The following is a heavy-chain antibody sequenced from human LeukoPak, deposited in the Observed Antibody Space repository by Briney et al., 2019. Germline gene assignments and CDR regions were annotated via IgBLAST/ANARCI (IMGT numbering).Heavy chain of an antibody. J-gene: IGHJ4*02. CDR2: INSDGSST. Sequence: GGSLRLSCAASGCTFSSYWMHWGRQAPGHGLGGVSRINSDGSSTSYADSVKGRFTISRDNAKNTLYLQMNSLRAEDTAVYYCARDDYGVLDWGQGTLVSVSS. CDR3: ARDDYGVLD. D-gene: IGHD4-17*01. V-gene: IGHV3-74*01. CDR1: GCTFSSYW.